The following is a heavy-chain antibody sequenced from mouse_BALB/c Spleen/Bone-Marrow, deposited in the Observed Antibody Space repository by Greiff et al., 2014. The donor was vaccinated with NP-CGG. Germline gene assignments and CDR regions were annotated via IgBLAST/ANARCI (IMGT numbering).Heavy chain of an antibody. CDR2: ISSGSSSI. V-gene: IGHV5-17*02. CDR3: TRWGYAGDYYAMDY. CDR1: GFTFSSFG. Sequence: EVMLVESGGGLVQPGGSRKLSCAASGFTFSSFGMHWVRQAPEKGLAWVAYISSGSSSIYYTDTVKGRFTISRDNPKSTLFLQMTSLRSEDTAIYYCTRWGYAGDYYAMDYWGQGTSVTVSS. D-gene: IGHD2-14*01. J-gene: IGHJ4*01.